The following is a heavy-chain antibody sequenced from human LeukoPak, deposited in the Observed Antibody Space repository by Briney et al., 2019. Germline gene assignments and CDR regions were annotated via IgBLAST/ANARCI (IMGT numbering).Heavy chain of an antibody. D-gene: IGHD3-10*01. CDR2: INAGNGNT. Sequence: ASVKVSCKASGYTFTSYAMHWVRQAPGQRLEWMGWINAGNGNTKYSQKFQGRVTITRDTSASTAYMELSSLRSEDTAMYYCARDQRLYYGSGSYNPWYFDLWGRGTLVTVSS. J-gene: IGHJ2*01. CDR3: ARDQRLYYGSGSYNPWYFDL. V-gene: IGHV1-3*01. CDR1: GYTFTSYA.